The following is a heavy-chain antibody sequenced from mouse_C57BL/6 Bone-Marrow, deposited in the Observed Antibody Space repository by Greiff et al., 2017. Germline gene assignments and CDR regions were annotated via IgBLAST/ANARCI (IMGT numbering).Heavy chain of an antibody. CDR3: ARWGSGYVAWFAY. Sequence: QVQLQQPGAELVRPGTSVKLSCKASGYTFTSYWMHWVKQRPGQGLEWIGVIDPSDSYTNYNQKFKGKATLTVDTSSSTAYMQLSSLTSEDSAVYYCARWGSGYVAWFAYWGQGTLVTVSA. CDR1: GYTFTSYW. D-gene: IGHD3-2*02. V-gene: IGHV1-59*01. CDR2: IDPSDSYT. J-gene: IGHJ3*01.